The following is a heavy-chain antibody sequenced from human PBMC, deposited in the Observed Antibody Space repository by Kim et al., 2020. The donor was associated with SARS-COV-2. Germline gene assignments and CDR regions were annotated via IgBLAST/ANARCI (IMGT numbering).Heavy chain of an antibody. CDR1: GGSISSGSYY. D-gene: IGHD3-22*01. V-gene: IGHV4-61*02. J-gene: IGHJ4*02. Sequence: SETLSLTCTVSGGSISSGSYYWSWIRQPAGKGLEWIGRIYTSGSTNYNPSLKSRVTISVDTSKNQFSLKLSSVTAADTAVYYCARDHDSSGTDYWGQGTLVTVSS. CDR2: IYTSGST. CDR3: ARDHDSSGTDY.